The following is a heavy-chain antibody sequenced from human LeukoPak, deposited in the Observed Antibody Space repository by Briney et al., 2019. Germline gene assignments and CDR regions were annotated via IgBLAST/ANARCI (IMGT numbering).Heavy chain of an antibody. CDR3: AGSQWLVRAIDY. V-gene: IGHV4-30-2*01. Sequence: PSQTLSLTCAVSGGSISSGGYSWSWIRQPPGKGLEWIGYHSGSTYYNPSLKSRVTISVDRSKNQFSLKLSSVTAADTAVYYCAGSQWLVRAIDYWGQGTLATVSS. J-gene: IGHJ4*02. CDR1: GGSISSGGYS. D-gene: IGHD6-19*01. CDR2: HSGST.